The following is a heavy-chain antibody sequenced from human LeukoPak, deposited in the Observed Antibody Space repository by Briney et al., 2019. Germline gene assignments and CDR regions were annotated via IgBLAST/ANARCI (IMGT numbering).Heavy chain of an antibody. CDR2: IYHSGST. CDR3: ASLMSSGIYG. CDR1: GGSISSGGYY. J-gene: IGHJ4*02. Sequence: SETLSLTCTVSGGSISSGGYYWSWIRQPPGKGLEWIGYIYHSGSTYYNPSLKSRVTISVDRSKNQFSLKLSSVTAADTAVYYCASLMSSGIYGWGQGTLVTVSS. D-gene: IGHD6-19*01. V-gene: IGHV4-30-2*01.